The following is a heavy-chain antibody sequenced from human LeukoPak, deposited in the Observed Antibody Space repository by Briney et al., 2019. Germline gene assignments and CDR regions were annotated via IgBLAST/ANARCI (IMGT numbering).Heavy chain of an antibody. J-gene: IGHJ4*02. CDR2: IYYSGST. D-gene: IGHD3-10*01. Sequence: SETLSLTCTVSGGSISSSSYYWGWIRQPPGKGLEWIGSIYYSGSTYYNPSLKSRVTISVDTSKNQFSLKLSSVTAADTAVYYCAREDRYGSGSYGKVDYWGQGTLVTVSS. V-gene: IGHV4-39*07. CDR3: AREDRYGSGSYGKVDY. CDR1: GGSISSSSYY.